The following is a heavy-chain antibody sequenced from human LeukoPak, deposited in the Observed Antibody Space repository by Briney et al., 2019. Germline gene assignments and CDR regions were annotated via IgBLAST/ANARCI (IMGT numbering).Heavy chain of an antibody. CDR2: ISAYNGNT. J-gene: IGHJ4*02. CDR3: ARDQGIYNHRIIDS. Sequence: ASLKVSCKASGYTFSSYGISWVRHAPGQGLEWMGWISAYNGNTNFAQEFQGRVTMTTDTSTSTASMELRSLRSDDTAVYYCARDQGIYNHRIIDSWGQGTLVTVSS. D-gene: IGHD5-12*01. CDR1: GYTFSSYG. V-gene: IGHV1-18*01.